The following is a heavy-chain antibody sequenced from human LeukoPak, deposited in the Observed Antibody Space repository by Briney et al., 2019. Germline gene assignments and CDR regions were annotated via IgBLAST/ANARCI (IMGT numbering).Heavy chain of an antibody. V-gene: IGHV1-18*01. D-gene: IGHD3-22*01. CDR2: ISAYNRST. Sequence: ASVKVSCKASGYSFITYGISWVRQDPGQGLEWMGWISAYNRSTDYAQNLQGRVTMTTDTSTSTAYMEMRSLRSDDTAVYYCARPYDSSGYYNYYFDNWGQGTLVTVSS. CDR3: ARPYDSSGYYNYYFDN. CDR1: GYSFITYG. J-gene: IGHJ4*02.